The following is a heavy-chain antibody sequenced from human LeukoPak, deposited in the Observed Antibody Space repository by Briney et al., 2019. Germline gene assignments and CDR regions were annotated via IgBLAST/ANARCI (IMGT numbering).Heavy chain of an antibody. CDR3: ARSRYSGSYWVY. D-gene: IGHD1-26*01. Sequence: ASVTVSCKAYGYTFMSHGIGWVRQAPGQGLEWMGWISGDSSNTNYAQRLQGRVTMTTETSTSTAYMELRSLRSDDTAVYYCARSRYSGSYWVYWGQGTLVTVSS. CDR1: GYTFMSHG. V-gene: IGHV1-18*01. CDR2: ISGDSSNT. J-gene: IGHJ4*02.